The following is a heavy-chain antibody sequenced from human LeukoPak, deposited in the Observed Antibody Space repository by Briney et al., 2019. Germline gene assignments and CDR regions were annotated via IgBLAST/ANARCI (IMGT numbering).Heavy chain of an antibody. Sequence: PGGSLRLSCAASGFTFSNYWMSWVRQAPGKGLEWVSGISGSGGNTFYADSVKGRFTISRDNSKNTLYLQMNSLRSDDPAVYYCAKVDASSGWSFDYWGQGTLVTVSS. J-gene: IGHJ4*02. V-gene: IGHV3-23*01. CDR3: AKVDASSGWSFDY. CDR1: GFTFSNYW. D-gene: IGHD6-19*01. CDR2: ISGSGGNT.